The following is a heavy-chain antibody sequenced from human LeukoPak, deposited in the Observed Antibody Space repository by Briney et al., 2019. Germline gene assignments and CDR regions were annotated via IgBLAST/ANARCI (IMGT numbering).Heavy chain of an antibody. V-gene: IGHV4-34*01. D-gene: IGHD6-6*01. CDR3: ARRHVEYSSSSDPYYFDY. J-gene: IGHJ4*02. CDR2: INHSGST. Sequence: SETLSLTCAVYGGSFSGYYWSWIRQPPGKGLEWIGEINHSGSTNYNPSLKSRVTISVDTSKNQFSLKLCSVTAADTAVYFCARRHVEYSSSSDPYYFDYWGQGTLVTVSS. CDR1: GGSFSGYY.